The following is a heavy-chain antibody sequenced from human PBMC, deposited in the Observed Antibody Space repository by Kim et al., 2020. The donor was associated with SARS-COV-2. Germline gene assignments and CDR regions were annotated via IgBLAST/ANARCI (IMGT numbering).Heavy chain of an antibody. D-gene: IGHD3-10*01. CDR1: GFTFSDYY. CDR2: ISDSGSYT. V-gene: IGHV3-11*05. J-gene: IGHJ4*02. CDR3: ARDWGSGL. Sequence: GGSLRLSCAASGFTFSDYYMSWIRQAPGKGLDWVSHISDSGSYTNYADSVKGRVTISRDNAKNSVYLQMNSLRAEDTAVYYCARDWGSGLWGQGTLVTV.